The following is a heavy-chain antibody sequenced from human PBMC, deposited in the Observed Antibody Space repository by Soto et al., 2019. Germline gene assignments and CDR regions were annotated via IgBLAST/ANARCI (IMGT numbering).Heavy chain of an antibody. J-gene: IGHJ3*02. D-gene: IGHD3-3*01. Sequence: EVQLVESGGGLVQPGRSLRLSCTASGFTFGDYAMSWFRQAPGKGLEWVGFIRSKAYGGTTEYAASVKGRFTISRDDSKSIAYLQMNSLKTEDTAVYYCTREFTSTQHYDFWSGYYADAFDIWGQGTMVTVSS. CDR1: GFTFGDYA. CDR3: TREFTSTQHYDFWSGYYADAFDI. CDR2: IRSKAYGGTT. V-gene: IGHV3-49*03.